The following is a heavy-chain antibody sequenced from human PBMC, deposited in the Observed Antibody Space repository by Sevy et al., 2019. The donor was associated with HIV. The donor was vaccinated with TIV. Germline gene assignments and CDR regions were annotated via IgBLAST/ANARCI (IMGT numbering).Heavy chain of an antibody. CDR2: ISTGGRTI. Sequence: GESLKISCEASGFTFRSYEMNWVRQAPGKGLEWLSYISTGGRTIYYTDSVKDRFTISRDNAKNSLHLQMNSLRDEDTAVYYCATSRRDDYNYYFEYWGQGTLVTVSS. V-gene: IGHV3-48*03. CDR3: ATSRRDDYNYYFEY. J-gene: IGHJ4*02. CDR1: GFTFRSYE. D-gene: IGHD4-4*01.